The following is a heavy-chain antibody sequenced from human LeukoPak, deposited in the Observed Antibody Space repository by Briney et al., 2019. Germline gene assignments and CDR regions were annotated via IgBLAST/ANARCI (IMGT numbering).Heavy chain of an antibody. V-gene: IGHV3-74*01. J-gene: IGHJ4*02. CDR1: GFAFNTYW. D-gene: IGHD2-15*01. CDR2: INGDGTNT. CDR3: ARDRTIAWFDY. Sequence: GGSLRLSCAASGFAFNTYWMHWVRHAPGKGLVWVSHINGDGTNTNYADSVKGRFSISRDNAKKTLYLQMNTLRAEDTAVYYSARDRTIAWFDYWGQGALVTVSS.